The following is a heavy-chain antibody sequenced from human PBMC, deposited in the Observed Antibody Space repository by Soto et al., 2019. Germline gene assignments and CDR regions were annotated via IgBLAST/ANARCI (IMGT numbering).Heavy chain of an antibody. CDR2: IYYSGST. J-gene: IGHJ4*02. CDR1: GGSISSSSYY. V-gene: IGHV4-39*01. D-gene: IGHD2-15*01. CDR3: ARHTPAISISDH. Sequence: SETLSLTCTVSGGSISSSSYYWGWIRQPPGKGLEWIGSIYYSGSTYYNPSLKSRVTLSVDTSKNQFSLKLSSVTAADTAVYYCARHTPAISISDHWGQGTLVTVPQ.